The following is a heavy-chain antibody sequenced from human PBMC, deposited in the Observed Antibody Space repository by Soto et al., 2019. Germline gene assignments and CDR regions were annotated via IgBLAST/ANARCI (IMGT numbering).Heavy chain of an antibody. Sequence: QIQLQESGPGLVKPSETLSLSCTVSDGSITPNYYTWVRQPPGKGLEWIGYGYYAGTTTYNPSLKSRVSISIDTSKNEVSLKLSSVTAADTAVYYCARLGAYYQALDSWGQGTLVTVSS. CDR3: ARLGAYYQALDS. J-gene: IGHJ4*02. CDR2: GYYAGTT. V-gene: IGHV4-59*08. D-gene: IGHD3-22*01. CDR1: DGSITPNY.